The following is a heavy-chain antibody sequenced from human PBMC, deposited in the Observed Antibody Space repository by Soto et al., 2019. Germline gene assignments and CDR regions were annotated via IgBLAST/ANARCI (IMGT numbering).Heavy chain of an antibody. J-gene: IGHJ3*02. D-gene: IGHD1-20*01. CDR2: IYYTGTT. CDR1: GDSISSNTYF. Sequence: PSETLSLTCTFSGDSISSNTYFWGWIRQPPGKGLEWIANIYYTGTTYYNPSLESRVTISIDTSKNQFSLKLNSVTAADTAVYYCVRSHRPGIPGRTSMRPLGIWGPGTTVTVSS. V-gene: IGHV4-39*01. CDR3: VRSHRPGIPGRTSMRPLGI.